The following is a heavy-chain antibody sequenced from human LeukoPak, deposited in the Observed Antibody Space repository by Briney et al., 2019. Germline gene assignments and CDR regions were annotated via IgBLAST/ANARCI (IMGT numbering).Heavy chain of an antibody. CDR1: GYSISSGYY. CDR3: ARPVDAFDI. V-gene: IGHV4-38-2*01. CDR2: IYHSGST. Sequence: KTSETLSLTCAVSGYSISSGYYWGWIRQPPGKGLEWIGSIYHSGSTYYNPSLKSRVTISVDTSKNQFSLKLSSVTAADTAVYYCARPVDAFDIWGQGTMVTVSS. J-gene: IGHJ3*02.